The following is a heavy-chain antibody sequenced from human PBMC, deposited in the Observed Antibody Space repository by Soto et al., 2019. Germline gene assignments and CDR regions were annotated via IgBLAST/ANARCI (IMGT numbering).Heavy chain of an antibody. Sequence: SETLSLTCTVSGGSISSSNYYWGWIRQPPGKGLDWIGYIYHSGSTYYNPSLKSRVTISVDRSKNQFSLKLSSVTAADTAVYYCVRVPDYWGQGTLVTVSS. CDR1: GGSISSSNYY. J-gene: IGHJ4*02. CDR3: VRVPDY. V-gene: IGHV4-30-2*01. CDR2: IYHSGST.